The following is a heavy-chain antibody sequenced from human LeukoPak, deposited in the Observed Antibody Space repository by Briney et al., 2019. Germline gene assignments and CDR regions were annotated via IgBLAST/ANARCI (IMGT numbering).Heavy chain of an antibody. CDR1: GYTFTGYY. V-gene: IGHV1-2*02. CDR3: ARHLRYYYGSGSYYSGNWFDP. Sequence: ASVKVSCKASGYTFTGYYMHWVRQAPGQGLEWMGWINPNSGGTNYAQKFQGRVTMTRDTSISTAYMELSRLRSDDTAVYYCARHLRYYYGSGSYYSGNWFDPWGQGTLVTVSS. D-gene: IGHD3-10*01. CDR2: INPNSGGT. J-gene: IGHJ5*02.